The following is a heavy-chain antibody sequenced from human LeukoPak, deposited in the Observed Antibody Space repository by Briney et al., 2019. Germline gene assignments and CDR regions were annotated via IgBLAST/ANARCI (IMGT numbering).Heavy chain of an antibody. CDR2: ISSSNSTI. CDR1: GFAFTDHY. Sequence: GGSLRLSCAASGFAFTDHYLSWIRRAPGKGLEWISYISSSNSTIYYADSVKGRLTISRDNAKNSLYLQMNSLRAEDTAVYYCARAYYDSSGYYPSAFDIWGQGTMVTVSS. CDR3: ARAYYDSSGYYPSAFDI. J-gene: IGHJ3*02. D-gene: IGHD3-22*01. V-gene: IGHV3-11*04.